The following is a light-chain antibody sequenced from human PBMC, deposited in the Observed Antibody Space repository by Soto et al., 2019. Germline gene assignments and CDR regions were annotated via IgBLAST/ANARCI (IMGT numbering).Light chain of an antibody. Sequence: DIQMTQSPSSLSASVGDRVTITCRASQSISSYLNWYQQKPGKAPKLLIYAASSLQSGVPSRFSGSGSGTDFTLTISSLQPEDFATDDCQQSYGTCQTFGQGTKVEIK. J-gene: IGKJ1*01. CDR1: QSISSY. CDR3: QQSYGTCQT. V-gene: IGKV1-39*01. CDR2: AAS.